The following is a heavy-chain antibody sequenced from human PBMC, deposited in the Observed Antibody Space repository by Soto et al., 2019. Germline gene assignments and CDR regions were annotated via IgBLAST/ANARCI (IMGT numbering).Heavy chain of an antibody. V-gene: IGHV3-13*04. CDR1: GFTFSSYD. CDR3: VNGGYCSGGTCYAYHWDH. D-gene: IGHD2-15*01. CDR2: ISTAGDT. Sequence: GGSLRLSCAASGFTFSSYDMHWVRQVTGKGLEWVSSISTAGDTFYSGSVKGRFTISRENVKNSLYLQMNSLRAGDTAVYYCVNGGYCSGGTCYAYHWDHWGQGTLVTVSS. J-gene: IGHJ4*02.